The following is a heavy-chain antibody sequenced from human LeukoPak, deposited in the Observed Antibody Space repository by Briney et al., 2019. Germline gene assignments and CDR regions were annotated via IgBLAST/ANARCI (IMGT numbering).Heavy chain of an antibody. D-gene: IGHD5-18*01. CDR3: GRGIPSPLFYH. CDR2: INTYNGDT. J-gene: IGHJ4*02. CDR1: GYTFTHYG. Sequence: GASVKVSCKASGYTFTHYGITWVRQAPGQGLAWMGWINTYNGDTKCAQKLQGRVTMTTDTSTSTAFMELRSLRSDDSAVYYCGRGIPSPLFYHWGLGTLVPVSP. V-gene: IGHV1-18*01.